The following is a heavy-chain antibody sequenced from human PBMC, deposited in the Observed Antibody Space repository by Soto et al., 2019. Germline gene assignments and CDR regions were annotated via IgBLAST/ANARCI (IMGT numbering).Heavy chain of an antibody. J-gene: IGHJ5*02. Sequence: SQTLSLTFAISGDSVSSNSSAWNWISQSPSRGLEWLGRTYYRSKWYNDYAVSVKSRMTINPDTSKNQFSLQLNSVTPEDTAVYYCARGKNGWFDPWGQGTLVTVSS. CDR2: TYYRSKWYN. D-gene: IGHD4-17*01. CDR3: ARGKNGWFDP. CDR1: GDSVSSNSSA. V-gene: IGHV6-1*01.